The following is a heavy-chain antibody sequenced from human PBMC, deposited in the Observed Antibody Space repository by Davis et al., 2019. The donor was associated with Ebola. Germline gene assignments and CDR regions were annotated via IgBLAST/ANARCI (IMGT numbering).Heavy chain of an antibody. CDR1: GFTFSSYS. CDR2: ISSSSSYI. D-gene: IGHD3-9*01. V-gene: IGHV3-21*01. J-gene: IGHJ4*02. CDR3: ARVTQSGVTGYCNEH. Sequence: GESLKISCAASGFTFSSYSMNWVRQAPGKGLEWVSSISSSSSYIYYADSMKGRFTISRDNAKNSLYLQMNSLRVEDTAVYYCARVTQSGVTGYCNEHWGQGTLVTVSS.